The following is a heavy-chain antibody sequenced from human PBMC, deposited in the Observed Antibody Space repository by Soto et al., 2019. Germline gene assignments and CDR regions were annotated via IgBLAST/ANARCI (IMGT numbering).Heavy chain of an antibody. CDR3: ARHLGFGVAFGAFDI. CDR1: GGSISSSSYY. J-gene: IGHJ3*02. V-gene: IGHV4-39*01. D-gene: IGHD3-3*01. CDR2: IYYSGST. Sequence: QLQLQESGPGLVKPSETLSLTCTVSGGSISSSSYYWGWIRQPPGKGLEWIGSIYYSGSTYYNPSLKSRVTISVDTSKNQFSLKLSSVTAADTAVYYCARHLGFGVAFGAFDIWGQGTMVTVSS.